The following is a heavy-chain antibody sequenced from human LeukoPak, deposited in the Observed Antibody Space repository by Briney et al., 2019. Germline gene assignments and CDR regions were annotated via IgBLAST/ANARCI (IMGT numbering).Heavy chain of an antibody. Sequence: ASVKVSCKASGGTFSSYAISWVRQAPGQGLEWMGGIIPIFGTANYAQKFQGRVTITADESTSTAYMELSSLRSEDTAVYYCAREYQLNYYYYGMDVWGQGTTVTVSS. D-gene: IGHD2-2*01. CDR2: IIPIFGTA. J-gene: IGHJ6*02. CDR1: GGTFSSYA. V-gene: IGHV1-69*13. CDR3: AREYQLNYYYYGMDV.